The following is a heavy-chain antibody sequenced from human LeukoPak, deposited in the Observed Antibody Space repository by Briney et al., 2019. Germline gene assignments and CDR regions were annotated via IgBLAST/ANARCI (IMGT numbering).Heavy chain of an antibody. D-gene: IGHD1-7*01. CDR3: ARVTGTIFDY. Sequence: WETLSLTCTVSGGTINSYYWSWIRQPPGKGLEWVGYISYSGGTSYNPSPKSRFTIPVDTSKNHLTLKLNAVTAADTAVYYCARVTGTIFDYWGQGTLVTVSS. CDR1: GGTINSYY. CDR2: ISYSGGT. J-gene: IGHJ4*02. V-gene: IGHV4-59*01.